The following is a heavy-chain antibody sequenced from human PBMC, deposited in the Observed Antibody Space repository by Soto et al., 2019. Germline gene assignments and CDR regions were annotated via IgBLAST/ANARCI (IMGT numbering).Heavy chain of an antibody. J-gene: IGHJ4*02. D-gene: IGHD1-26*01. CDR2: IGSKLNNYAT. CDR3: NRRGDQVGATIDY. CDR1: GFTFSGSA. V-gene: IGHV3-73*02. Sequence: EVQLVESGGGLVQPGGSLKLSCAASGFTFSGSAMHWVRQASGKGLEWVGRIGSKLNNYATAYAASVKGRFTISRDDSKNTAYLQMNSLKSEDTAMYYCNRRGDQVGATIDYWGQGILVTVSS.